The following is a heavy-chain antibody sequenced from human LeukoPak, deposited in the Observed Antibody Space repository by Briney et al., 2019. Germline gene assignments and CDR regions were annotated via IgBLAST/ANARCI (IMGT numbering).Heavy chain of an antibody. CDR1: GFTFSSYS. J-gene: IGHJ4*02. CDR3: ARDLGGDFDY. D-gene: IGHD3-16*01. CDR2: ISSSSSYI. V-gene: IGHV3-21*04. Sequence: RTGGSLRLSCAASGFTFSSYSMNWVRQAPGKGLEWVSSISSSSSYIYYADSVKGRFTISRDNAKNSLYLQMNSLRAEDTAVYYCARDLGGDFDYWGQGTLVTVSS.